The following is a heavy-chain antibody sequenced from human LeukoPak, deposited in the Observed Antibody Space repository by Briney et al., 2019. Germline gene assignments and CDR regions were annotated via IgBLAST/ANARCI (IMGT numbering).Heavy chain of an antibody. CDR2: INSDGSST. D-gene: IGHD1-26*01. Sequence: GGSLRLSCGASGFTFRSYWMHWVRQAPGKGLVWVSRINSDGSSTSYADSVKGRFTISRDNAKNTLYLQMNSLRAEDTPVYYCAIGRFLVGATAVEYWGQGTLVTVSS. V-gene: IGHV3-74*01. CDR3: AIGRFLVGATAVEY. CDR1: GFTFRSYW. J-gene: IGHJ4*02.